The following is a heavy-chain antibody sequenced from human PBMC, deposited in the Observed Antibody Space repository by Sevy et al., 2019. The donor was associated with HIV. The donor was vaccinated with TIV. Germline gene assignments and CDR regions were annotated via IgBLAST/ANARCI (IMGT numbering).Heavy chain of an antibody. Sequence: GGSLRLSCAASGFTFRKYWMGWVRQAPGKGLEWVANIKQDAGQKYYVDSVKGRFTISRDNAKNSLYLQMNSLRADDTAVYFCARDDGNYYFHYWGQGTLVTVSS. J-gene: IGHJ4*02. CDR1: GFTFRKYW. CDR2: IKQDAGQK. D-gene: IGHD1-7*01. V-gene: IGHV3-7*01. CDR3: ARDDGNYYFHY.